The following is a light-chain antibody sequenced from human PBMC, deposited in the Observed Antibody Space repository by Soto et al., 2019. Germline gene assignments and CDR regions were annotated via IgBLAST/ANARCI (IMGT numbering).Light chain of an antibody. Sequence: EIVLTQSPATLSLSPGERATLSCRASQSVSSSLAWYQQKPGQAPRLLIYDASNRATDIPARFSGSGSGTDFTLTISSLEPEDFALYFCQQRSNWPRTFGPGTKVDIK. CDR3: QQRSNWPRT. V-gene: IGKV3-11*01. CDR1: QSVSSS. J-gene: IGKJ3*01. CDR2: DAS.